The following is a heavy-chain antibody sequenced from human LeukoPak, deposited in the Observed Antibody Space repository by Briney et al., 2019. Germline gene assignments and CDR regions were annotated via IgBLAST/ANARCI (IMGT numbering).Heavy chain of an antibody. Sequence: PGRSLRLSCAASGFSFSTSTVHWVRQAPGKGPEWVAVISFDGSDKFYADSVKSRFSISRENYKHPLYLQMESVTVEDTAVYFCGRPRWAVRPYYFDQWGQGSLVTVSS. CDR3: GRPRWAVRPYYFDQ. J-gene: IGHJ4*02. CDR1: GFSFSTST. V-gene: IGHV3-30*16. D-gene: IGHD4-23*01. CDR2: ISFDGSDK.